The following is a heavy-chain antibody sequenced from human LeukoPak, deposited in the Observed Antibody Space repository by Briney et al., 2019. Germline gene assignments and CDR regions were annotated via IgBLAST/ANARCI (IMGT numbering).Heavy chain of an antibody. CDR3: AKYYYDSYEGYYFDY. CDR1: GYTFTGYY. D-gene: IGHD3-22*01. Sequence: GASLKVSCKASGYTFTGYYMHWVRQAPGQGLEWMGWINPNSGGTNYAQKFQGRVTMTRDTSISTAYMELSRLKSDDTAFYYCAKYYYDSYEGYYFDYWGQGTLVTVSS. V-gene: IGHV1-2*02. J-gene: IGHJ4*02. CDR2: INPNSGGT.